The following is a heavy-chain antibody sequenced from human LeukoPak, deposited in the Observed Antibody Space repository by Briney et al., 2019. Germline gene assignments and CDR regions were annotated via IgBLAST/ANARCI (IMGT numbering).Heavy chain of an antibody. CDR2: INHSGST. V-gene: IGHV4-34*01. CDR3: ARGRYSSGWYEEIYFDY. Sequence: SETLSPTCAVYGGSFSGYYWSWIRQPPGKGLEWIGEINHSGSTNYNPSLKSRVTISVDTSKNQFSLKLSSVTAADTAVYYCARGRYSSGWYEEIYFDYWGQGTLVTVSS. CDR1: GGSFSGYY. J-gene: IGHJ4*02. D-gene: IGHD6-19*01.